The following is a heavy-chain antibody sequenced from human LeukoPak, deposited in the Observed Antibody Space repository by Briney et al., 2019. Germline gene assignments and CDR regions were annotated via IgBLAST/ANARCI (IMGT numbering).Heavy chain of an antibody. J-gene: IGHJ4*02. D-gene: IGHD6-19*01. CDR1: GGSISNYY. CDR2: INTSGST. Sequence: SETLSLXCTVSGGSISNYYWSWSRQPAGKGLEWIGRINTSGSTNYNPSLKSRVTMSADTSKNQFSLQLSSVTATDTAVYYCARGRAVAEYWGQGTLVTVSS. CDR3: ARGRAVAEY. V-gene: IGHV4-4*07.